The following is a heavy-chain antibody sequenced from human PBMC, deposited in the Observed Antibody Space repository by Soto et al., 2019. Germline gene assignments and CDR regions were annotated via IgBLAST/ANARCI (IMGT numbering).Heavy chain of an antibody. CDR3: AKDVRNWRGAFDI. J-gene: IGHJ3*02. D-gene: IGHD1-1*01. CDR1: GFTFSSYA. V-gene: IGHV3-23*01. Sequence: GGSLRLSCAASGFTFSSYAMSWVRQAPGKGLEWVSAISGSGGSTYYEDSVKGRFTISRDNSKNTRYLQMNSLRAEDPAVYYCAKDVRNWRGAFDIWGQGTMVTVSS. CDR2: ISGSGGST.